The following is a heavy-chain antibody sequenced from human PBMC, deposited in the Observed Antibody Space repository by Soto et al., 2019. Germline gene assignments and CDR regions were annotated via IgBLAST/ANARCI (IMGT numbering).Heavy chain of an antibody. CDR2: TYYRSKWYD. CDR3: AXAVLRGSSLFWFDP. D-gene: IGHD3-10*01. CDR1: GDSVSSNSAA. Sequence: SQTLSLTCVISGDSVSSNSAAWNWIRQSPSRGLEWLGRTYYRSKWYDDYAVSVRSRITINPDTSKNQFSLQLNSVTPEDTAVNSCAXAVLRGSSLFWFDPWGQGSLVTVSS. J-gene: IGHJ5*02. V-gene: IGHV6-1*01.